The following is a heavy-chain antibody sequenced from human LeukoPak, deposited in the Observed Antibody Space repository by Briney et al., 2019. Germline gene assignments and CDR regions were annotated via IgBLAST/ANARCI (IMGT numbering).Heavy chain of an antibody. V-gene: IGHV1-46*01. CDR2: LNTSGGST. CDR3: ARDLIVGATLSPFDY. D-gene: IGHD1-26*01. J-gene: IGHJ4*02. Sequence: ASVKVSCKASGDTFTSYYFHWLRQPPGQGLEWMGILNTSGGSTCYGQQFQGRVTMTRDTSTRTVYMDLSSLRSEDTAMYYCARDLIVGATLSPFDYWGQGTLVTVSS. CDR1: GDTFTSYY.